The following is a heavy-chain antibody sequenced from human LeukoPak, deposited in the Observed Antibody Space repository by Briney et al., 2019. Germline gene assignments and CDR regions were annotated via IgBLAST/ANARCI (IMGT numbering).Heavy chain of an antibody. V-gene: IGHV3-21*01. J-gene: IGHJ4*02. CDR2: ITPTSSYI. Sequence: GGSLRLSCAASGHTFSSYSFNWGRQDPGKGLEWVSSITPTSSYIYYADSVKGRFTISRYNARNSLYMQMNSLRAEDTAVYYCGMLSRNTDTSPYYYHYHYWGQGTLVTVSS. CDR1: GHTFSSYS. CDR3: GMLSRNTDTSPYYYHYHY. D-gene: IGHD3-22*01.